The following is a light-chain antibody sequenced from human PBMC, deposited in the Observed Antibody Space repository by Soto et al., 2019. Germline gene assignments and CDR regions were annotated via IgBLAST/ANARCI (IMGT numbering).Light chain of an antibody. J-gene: IGLJ2*01. CDR1: SSDVGGYNY. CDR3: CSYAGSYTVV. V-gene: IGLV2-11*01. CDR2: DVS. Sequence: QSALTQPRSVSGSPGQSFTIPCTGTSSDVGGYNYVSWYQQHPGKAPKLMIYDVSKRPSGVPDRFSGSKSGNTASLTISGLQAEDEADYYCCSYAGSYTVVFGGGTKVTVL.